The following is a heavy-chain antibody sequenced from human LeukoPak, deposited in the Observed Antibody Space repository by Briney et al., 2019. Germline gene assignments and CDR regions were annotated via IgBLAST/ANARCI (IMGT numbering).Heavy chain of an antibody. J-gene: IGHJ4*02. Sequence: PSETLSLTCTVSGGSISNNGYYWGWVRQPPGTGLEWIATIYYSGTTYYEPSLKSRVTISADTSKNQFSLKLSYVTAADTAVYFCARRGDGYSQYCFDFWGQGTLVTVSS. V-gene: IGHV4-39*01. CDR1: GGSISNNGYY. CDR2: IYYSGTT. CDR3: ARRGDGYSQYCFDF. D-gene: IGHD5-24*01.